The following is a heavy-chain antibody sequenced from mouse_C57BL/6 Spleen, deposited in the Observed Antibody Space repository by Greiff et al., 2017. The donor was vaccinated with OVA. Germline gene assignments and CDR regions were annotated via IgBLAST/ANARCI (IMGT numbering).Heavy chain of an antibody. CDR2: IYPGDGDT. Sequence: VQRVESGAELVKPGASVKISCKASGYAFSSYWMNWVKQRPGKGLEWIGQIYPGDGDTNYNGKFKGKATLTADKSSSTAYMQLSSLTSEDSAVYFCAREDYGPAWFAYWGQGTLVTVSA. CDR1: GYAFSSYW. D-gene: IGHD1-1*02. J-gene: IGHJ3*01. V-gene: IGHV1-80*01. CDR3: AREDYGPAWFAY.